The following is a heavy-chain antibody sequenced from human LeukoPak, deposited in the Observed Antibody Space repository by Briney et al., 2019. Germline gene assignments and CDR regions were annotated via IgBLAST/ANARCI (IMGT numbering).Heavy chain of an antibody. V-gene: IGHV3-48*02. CDR1: GFTFGSYS. Sequence: GGSLRLSCAASGFTFGSYSMNWVRQPPGKGLEWVSYISSSGTTIYYADSVKGRFTISRDNGKNSLYLQMNSLRDEDTAVYYCAREGISGGYSRAFDIWGQGTMVTVSS. D-gene: IGHD1-26*01. CDR2: ISSSGTTI. J-gene: IGHJ3*02. CDR3: AREGISGGYSRAFDI.